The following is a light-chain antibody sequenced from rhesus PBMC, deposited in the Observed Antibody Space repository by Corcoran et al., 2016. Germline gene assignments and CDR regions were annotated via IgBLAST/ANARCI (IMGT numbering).Light chain of an antibody. Sequence: DIVMTQTPLSLPVTPGEPASISCRSSQSLLDSEDGNTSLDWYMQKPGQFPQLLIYEVSNRASGVPDRCSGSGSETDFTLKISRVEAEDVGVYYCMQALEFPYSFGQGTKVEIK. CDR2: EVS. CDR3: MQALEFPYS. CDR1: QSLLDSEDGNTS. J-gene: IGKJ2*01. V-gene: IGKV2-104*02.